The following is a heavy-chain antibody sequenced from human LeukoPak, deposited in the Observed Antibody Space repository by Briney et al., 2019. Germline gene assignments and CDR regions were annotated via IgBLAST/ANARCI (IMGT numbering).Heavy chain of an antibody. D-gene: IGHD6-19*01. CDR2: ISAYDDKR. V-gene: IGHV1-18*01. J-gene: IGHJ4*02. Sequence: ASVKVSCKASGYTFTSYGISWARQAPGQGLEWMGWISAYDDKRNSVQRFQDRITMTTDTSTSTSYLELRNLRSDDTAVYYCTMGGVAGNFYFNNWGQGTLVTVSS. CDR1: GYTFTSYG. CDR3: TMGGVAGNFYFNN.